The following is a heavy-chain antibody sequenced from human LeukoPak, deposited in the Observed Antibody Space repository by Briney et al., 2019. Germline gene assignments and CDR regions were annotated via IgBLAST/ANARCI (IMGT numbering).Heavy chain of an antibody. V-gene: IGHV1-18*01. CDR2: ISTFTGDT. D-gene: IGHD3-3*01. CDR1: GGTFSSYA. Sequence: ASVKVPCKASGGTFSSYAISWVRQASGQGLEWMGWISTFTGDTNYAQKLQGRVTMTTDTSTSTAYMGLRSLRSDDTAVYYCARDRVTIFGVVIPDAFDIWGQGTMVTVSS. CDR3: ARDRVTIFGVVIPDAFDI. J-gene: IGHJ3*02.